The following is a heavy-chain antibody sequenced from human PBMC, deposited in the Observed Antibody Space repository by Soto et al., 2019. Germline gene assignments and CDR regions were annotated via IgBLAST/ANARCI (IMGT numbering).Heavy chain of an antibody. CDR1: GFTFGDYA. D-gene: IGHD2-15*01. V-gene: IGHV3-49*03. CDR3: TRDRFCSGGSCYRDEFDY. Sequence: GGSLRLSCTASGFTFGDYAMSWFRQAPGKGLEWVGFIRSKAYGGTTEYAASVKGRFTISRDDSKSIAYLQMNSLKTEDTAVYYCTRDRFCSGGSCYRDEFDYWGQGTLVTVSS. CDR2: IRSKAYGGTT. J-gene: IGHJ4*02.